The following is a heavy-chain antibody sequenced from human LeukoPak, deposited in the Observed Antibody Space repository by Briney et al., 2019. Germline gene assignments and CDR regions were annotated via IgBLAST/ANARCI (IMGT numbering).Heavy chain of an antibody. Sequence: PGGSLRLSCAASGFTFSSYWMRWVRQGPGKGLVWVSRINSDGSTTIYADSVKGRFTISRDNAKNTLYLQMNSLRAEDTAVYYCARDSKLRYQLLPLYYYYGMDVWGQGTTVIVSS. CDR1: GFTFSSYW. CDR3: ARDSKLRYQLLPLYYYYGMDV. CDR2: INSDGSTT. V-gene: IGHV3-74*01. D-gene: IGHD2-2*01. J-gene: IGHJ6*02.